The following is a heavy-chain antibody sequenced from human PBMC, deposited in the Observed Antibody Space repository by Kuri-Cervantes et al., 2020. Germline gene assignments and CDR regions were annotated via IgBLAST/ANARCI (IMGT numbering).Heavy chain of an antibody. CDR3: TSWGIVVVSTGYYYMDV. J-gene: IGHJ6*03. CDR1: GFTFSNAW. CDR2: IKQDGSEK. Sequence: GESLKISCAASGFTFSNAWMSWVRQAPGKGLEWVANIKQDGSEKYYVDSVKGRFTISRDNAKNSLYLQMNSLRAEDTAVYYCTSWGIVVVSTGYYYMDVWGKGTTVTVSS. D-gene: IGHD3-22*01. V-gene: IGHV3-7*03.